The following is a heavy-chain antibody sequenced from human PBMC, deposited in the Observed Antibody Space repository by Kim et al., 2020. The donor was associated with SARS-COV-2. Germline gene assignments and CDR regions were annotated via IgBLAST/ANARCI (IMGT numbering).Heavy chain of an antibody. CDR3: ASKEYDYESRNLYPFI. D-gene: IGHD3-22*01. Sequence: GESLKISCKASGYSFTTYWIVWARQTTGKGLEWMGVVLPGTSDLRFNPAFQGHVIVSADKSLTTAYLQWSSLEASDTAVYYCASKEYDYESRNLYPFIWGQGTLVTVSS. V-gene: IGHV5-51*01. J-gene: IGHJ4*02. CDR1: GYSFTTYW. CDR2: VLPGTSDL.